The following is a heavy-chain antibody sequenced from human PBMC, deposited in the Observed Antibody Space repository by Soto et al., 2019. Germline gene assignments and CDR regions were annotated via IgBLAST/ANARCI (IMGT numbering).Heavy chain of an antibody. D-gene: IGHD4-17*01. Sequence: GSLRLSCAASGFTFSNAWMSWVRQAPGKGLEWVGRIKSKTDGGTTDYAAPVKGRFTISRDDSKNTLYLQMNSLKTEDTAVYYCTTDRHDYGDYYYYGMDVWGQGTTVTVSS. J-gene: IGHJ6*02. V-gene: IGHV3-15*01. CDR2: IKSKTDGGTT. CDR3: TTDRHDYGDYYYYGMDV. CDR1: GFTFSNAW.